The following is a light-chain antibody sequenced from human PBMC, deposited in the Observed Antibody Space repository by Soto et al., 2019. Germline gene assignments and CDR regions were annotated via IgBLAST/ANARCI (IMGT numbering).Light chain of an antibody. CDR3: QQADNFPIT. CDR1: QDITTW. J-gene: IGKJ5*01. Sequence: DIQMTQSPSSVSASVGYRVTITRRASQDITTWLAWYQQKPGRAPKLLIYAASSLQSGVPSRFSGSGSGTDFTLTISSLQPEDFATYFCQQADNFPITFGQGTRLEIK. V-gene: IGKV1D-12*01. CDR2: AAS.